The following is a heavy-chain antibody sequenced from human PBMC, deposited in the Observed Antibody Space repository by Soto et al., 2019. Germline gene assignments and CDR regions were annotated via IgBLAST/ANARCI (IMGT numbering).Heavy chain of an antibody. D-gene: IGHD3-22*01. Sequence: QVQLVQSGAEVRKPGASVRVSCKASGYTLTGYYMHWVRQAPGHGLEWMGRINPSDGSTGYTQKLQDRLTLTRDTSPSTVYMELSSLKSEDTAVYYCARESSGYYWVHWGQGTLVTVS. CDR3: ARESSGYYWVH. CDR1: GYTLTGYY. J-gene: IGHJ4*02. V-gene: IGHV1-46*04. CDR2: INPSDGST.